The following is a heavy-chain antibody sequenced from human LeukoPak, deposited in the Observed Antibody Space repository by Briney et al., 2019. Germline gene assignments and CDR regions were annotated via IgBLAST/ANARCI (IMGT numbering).Heavy chain of an antibody. CDR3: ARTMITFGGVIAVFDY. D-gene: IGHD3-16*02. J-gene: IGHJ4*02. CDR1: GGSFSGYY. V-gene: IGHV4-34*01. CDR2: INHSGST. Sequence: PSETLSLTCAVYGGSFSGYYWSWIRQPPGKGLEWIGEINHSGSTNYNPSLKSRVTISVDTSKNQFSLKLSSVTAADTAVYYCARTMITFGGVIAVFDYWAQGTLVTVSS.